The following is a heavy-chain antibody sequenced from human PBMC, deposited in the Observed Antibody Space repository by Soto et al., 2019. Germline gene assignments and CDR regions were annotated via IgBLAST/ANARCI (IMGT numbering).Heavy chain of an antibody. Sequence: QVQLVQSGAEVRKLGSSVKVSCKASGGTFSRYAINWVRQAPGQGLEWMGGIIPMFGTTNYAQKFKGRVTITADESTSTVYMELNTLRSEDAAVYYCARASIHGSSWYFWFDPWGQGTLVTVSS. CDR1: GGTFSRYA. D-gene: IGHD6-13*01. J-gene: IGHJ5*01. V-gene: IGHV1-69*01. CDR2: IIPMFGTT. CDR3: ARASIHGSSWYFWFDP.